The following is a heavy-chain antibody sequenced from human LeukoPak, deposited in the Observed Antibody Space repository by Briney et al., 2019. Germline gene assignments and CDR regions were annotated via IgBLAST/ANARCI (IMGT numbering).Heavy chain of an antibody. V-gene: IGHV4-59*01. CDR3: ARGLRFLEWPIYYYYMDV. Sequence: PSETLSLTRTVSGGSISSYYWSWIRQPPGKGLEWIGYIYYSGSTNYNPSLKSRVTISVDTSKNQFSLKLSSVTAADTAVYYCARGLRFLEWPIYYYYMDVWGKGTTVTVSS. CDR1: GGSISSYY. J-gene: IGHJ6*03. D-gene: IGHD3-3*01. CDR2: IYYSGST.